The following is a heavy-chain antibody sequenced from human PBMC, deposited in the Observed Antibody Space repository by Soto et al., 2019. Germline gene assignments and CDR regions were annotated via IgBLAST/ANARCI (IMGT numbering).Heavy chain of an antibody. J-gene: IGHJ5*02. CDR3: AKSALSYAGEFDT. V-gene: IGHV3-23*01. CDR2: ISGRDDST. D-gene: IGHD2-21*01. CDR1: GFTFSSYS. Sequence: EVQLSESGGGLVQPGGSLRLSCAASGFTFSSYSMGWVRQAPGKGMEWVSAISGRDDSTYHADSVRGRFTISRDNSKNTLYVQMSSMIAEYTAIYYCAKSALSYAGEFDTWGQGTLVTVSS.